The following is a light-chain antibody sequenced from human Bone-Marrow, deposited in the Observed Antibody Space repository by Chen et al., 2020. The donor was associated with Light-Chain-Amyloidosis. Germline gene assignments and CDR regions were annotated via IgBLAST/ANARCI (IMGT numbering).Light chain of an antibody. V-gene: IGLV6-57*01. CDR3: QSYQGSSQGV. Sequence: FLLTQPPSVSESPVPTIILSCPCSSGSIDNNYVQWYQQRPGSSPTTVIDEDDQSPSGVPDRFSGSIDRSSNSASLTISGLKTEDEADYYCQSYQGSSQGVFGGGTKLTVL. CDR1: SGSIDNNY. J-gene: IGLJ3*02. CDR2: EDD.